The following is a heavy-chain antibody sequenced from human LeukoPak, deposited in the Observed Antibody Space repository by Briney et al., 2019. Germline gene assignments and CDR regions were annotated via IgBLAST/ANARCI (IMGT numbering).Heavy chain of an antibody. CDR2: IISSGSTI. V-gene: IGHV3-48*01. J-gene: IGHJ4*02. Sequence: GGSLRLSCAASGVTFSSYSMNWVRQAPGKGLEWVSYIISSGSTIYYADSVKGRFTISRDNAKNSLYLQTNSLRAEDTAVYYCAKDPTDLYSSCWTSFDYWGQGTLVTVSS. CDR3: AKDPTDLYSSCWTSFDY. CDR1: GVTFSSYS. D-gene: IGHD6-19*01.